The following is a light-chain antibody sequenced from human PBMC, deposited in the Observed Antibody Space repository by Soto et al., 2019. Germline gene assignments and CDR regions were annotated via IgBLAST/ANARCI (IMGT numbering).Light chain of an antibody. CDR1: QSLVYGRGNIY. CDR2: YVS. CDR3: MQGTHWPFT. J-gene: IGKJ3*01. V-gene: IGKV2-30*01. Sequence: DVVMTQSPLSLPVTLGQPASISCRSSQSLVYGRGNIYLNWFQQRPGQSPRRLIYYVSNRDSGVPDRFSGGGSGTNFTLKISRVEAEDVGVYYCMQGTHWPFTLGPGT.